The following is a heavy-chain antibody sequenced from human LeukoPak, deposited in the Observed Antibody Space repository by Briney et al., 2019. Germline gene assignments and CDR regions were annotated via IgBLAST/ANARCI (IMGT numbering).Heavy chain of an antibody. CDR3: AKDRWSGYYNWFDP. CDR1: GFTFSSYA. J-gene: IGHJ5*02. CDR2: ISGSGGST. V-gene: IGHV3-23*01. Sequence: GGSLGLSCAASGFTFSSYAMSWVRQAPGKGLEWVSAISGSGGSTYYADSVKGRFTISRDNSKNTLYLQMNSLRAEDTAVYYCAKDRWSGYYNWFDPWGQGTLVTVSS. D-gene: IGHD3-3*01.